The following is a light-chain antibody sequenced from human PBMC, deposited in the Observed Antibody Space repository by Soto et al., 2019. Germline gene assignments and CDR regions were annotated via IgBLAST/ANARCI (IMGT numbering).Light chain of an antibody. CDR1: QNISTY. J-gene: IGKJ1*01. Sequence: DIQMTQSPPSLSASIGDRVTITCRASQNISTYLNWYQQRPGRAPKVLIYGAPRLQSGVPSRFSASGSGTHFSLAISSLQPEDFATYYCQQSYSIPLTFGQGTKVEIK. V-gene: IGKV1-39*01. CDR3: QQSYSIPLT. CDR2: GAP.